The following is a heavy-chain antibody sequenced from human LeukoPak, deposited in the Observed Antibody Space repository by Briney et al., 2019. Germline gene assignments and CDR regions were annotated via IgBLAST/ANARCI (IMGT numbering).Heavy chain of an antibody. CDR3: ARMTTVINDAFDI. D-gene: IGHD4-17*01. CDR2: IYYNGNT. V-gene: IGHV4-59*08. Sequence: TSETLSLTCTVSGGSISSYYWSWIRQPPGKGLEWIGYIYYNGNTNYNPSLKSRVTMSVDTSKNQFSLKLSSVTAADTAVYYCARMTTVINDAFDIWGQGTMVTVSS. CDR1: GGSISSYY. J-gene: IGHJ3*02.